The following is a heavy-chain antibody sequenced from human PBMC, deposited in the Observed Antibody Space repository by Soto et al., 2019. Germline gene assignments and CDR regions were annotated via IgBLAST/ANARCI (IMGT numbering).Heavy chain of an antibody. Sequence: QVQLQESGPGLVKPSETLSLTCTVSGGSISSYYWSWIRQPPGKGLEWIGYIYYSGSTNYNPSLKSRVTISVDTSKNQFSLKLSSVTAADTAVYYCARGAAADQSWGQGTLVTVSS. J-gene: IGHJ5*02. V-gene: IGHV4-59*01. D-gene: IGHD6-13*01. CDR2: IYYSGST. CDR3: ARGAAADQS. CDR1: GGSISSYY.